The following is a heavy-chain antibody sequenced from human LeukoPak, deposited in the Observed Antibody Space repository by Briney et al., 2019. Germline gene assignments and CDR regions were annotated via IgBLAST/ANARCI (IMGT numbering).Heavy chain of an antibody. CDR3: AGDYDGSGFFFDY. V-gene: IGHV3-53*01. J-gene: IGHJ4*02. D-gene: IGHD3-22*01. CDR2: IYSGGST. Sequence: GGSLRLSCAASGFTVSSNYMSWVRQAPGKGLEWVSVIYSGGSTYYADSVKGRFTISRDIYKNTLYLQMNSLRAEDTAVYYCAGDYDGSGFFFDYWGQGTLVTVSS. CDR1: GFTVSSNY.